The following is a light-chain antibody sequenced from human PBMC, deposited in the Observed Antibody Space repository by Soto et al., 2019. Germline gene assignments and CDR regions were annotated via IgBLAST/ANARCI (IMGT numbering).Light chain of an antibody. CDR3: SSYTTSSTAI. CDR1: SSDVGGYNH. Sequence: QSALTQPASVSGSPGQSITISCTGTSSDVGGYNHVSWYQQNPGKAPKLMIYDVSNRPSGVSNRFSGSKSGNTASLTISGLQAEDEADYYCSSYTTSSTAIFGGGTKLTVL. CDR2: DVS. V-gene: IGLV2-14*01. J-gene: IGLJ2*01.